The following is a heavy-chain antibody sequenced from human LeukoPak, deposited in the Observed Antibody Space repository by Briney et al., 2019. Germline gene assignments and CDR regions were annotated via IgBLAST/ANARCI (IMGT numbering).Heavy chain of an antibody. CDR2: ISSRSSNK. V-gene: IGHV3-11*04. CDR1: GFTFSNHY. CDR3: ARGAMKTNYYHDYFDY. Sequence: PGGSLRLSCAASGFTFSNHYMSWIRQAPGKGLVWVSYISSRSSNKYYADSVKGRFTISRDNAKNSLYLQMDSLRVEDTAVYYCARGAMKTNYYHDYFDYWGQGTLVTVSS. J-gene: IGHJ4*02. D-gene: IGHD1-26*01.